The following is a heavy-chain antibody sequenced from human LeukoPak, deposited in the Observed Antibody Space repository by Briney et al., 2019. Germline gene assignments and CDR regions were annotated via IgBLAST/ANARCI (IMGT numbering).Heavy chain of an antibody. J-gene: IGHJ4*02. CDR2: ISGSGGST. V-gene: IGHV3-23*01. Sequence: PGGSLRLSCAASGFTFSSYAMSWVRRAPGKGLQWVSAISGSGGSTYYADSVKGRFTISRDNSKSTLYLQMNSLRAEDTAIYHCASLSGVIVPGHWGQGTLVTVSS. CDR1: GFTFSSYA. D-gene: IGHD3-22*01. CDR3: ASLSGVIVPGH.